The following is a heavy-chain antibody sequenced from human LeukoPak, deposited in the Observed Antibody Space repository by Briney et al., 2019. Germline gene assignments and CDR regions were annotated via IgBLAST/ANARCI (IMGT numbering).Heavy chain of an antibody. Sequence: SETLSLTCNVSGYSISSGYYWGWIRQPPGKGLEYIGSIFHTGSADYNPSLKSRVTISVDTSKNQFSLKLSSVTAADTALYYCAKHYMGSSYNHGLDCWGQGTLVTVSS. CDR1: GYSISSGYY. D-gene: IGHD3-10*01. CDR2: IFHTGSA. V-gene: IGHV4-38-2*02. J-gene: IGHJ4*02. CDR3: AKHYMGSSYNHGLDC.